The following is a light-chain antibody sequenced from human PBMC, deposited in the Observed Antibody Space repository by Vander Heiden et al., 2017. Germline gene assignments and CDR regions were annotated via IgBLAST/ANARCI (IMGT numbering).Light chain of an antibody. CDR2: GAS. CDR3: QQYNNWPRT. V-gene: IGKV3-15*01. J-gene: IGKJ1*01. CDR1: QSVSTN. Sequence: EIVIPQSPATLSVSPGKRATLSCRASQSVSTNLAWYQQKPGQAPRLLIYGASIRATGVPARFSGSGSGTEFTLTITSLQSEDSVFYYCQQYNNWPRTFGQGTNVEIK.